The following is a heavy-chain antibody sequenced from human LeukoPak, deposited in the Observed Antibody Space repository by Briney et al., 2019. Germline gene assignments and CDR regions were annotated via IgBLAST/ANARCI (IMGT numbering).Heavy chain of an antibody. CDR2: INPNSGVT. D-gene: IGHD2-21*02. V-gene: IGHV1-2*02. J-gene: IGHJ4*02. CDR1: GYTFSGFY. CDR3: ARGKTMVYCGGDCYRFDN. Sequence: ASVKVSCKASGYTFSGFYIHWVRQAPGQGLEWMGWINPNSGVTNYAQKFQGRVTMTRDTSISTAYMELSRLLSGDTAVYYCARGKTMVYCGGDCYRFDNWGQGTLVTVSS.